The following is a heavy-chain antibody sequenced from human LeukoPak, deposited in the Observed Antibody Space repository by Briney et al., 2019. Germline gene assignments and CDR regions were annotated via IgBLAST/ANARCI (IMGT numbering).Heavy chain of an antibody. CDR2: IRSKTYGGTT. D-gene: IGHD2-8*01. V-gene: IGHV3-49*04. CDR3: TIDPWCRGDC. J-gene: IGHJ4*02. Sequence: GRSLRLSCTTSGFTFGDYAVSWVRQAPGKGLEWVGFIRSKTYGGTTEYAASVKGRWTISRDDSKSIAYLQMNSLKTEDTAVYYCTIDPWCRGDCWGQGTLVTVSS. CDR1: GFTFGDYA.